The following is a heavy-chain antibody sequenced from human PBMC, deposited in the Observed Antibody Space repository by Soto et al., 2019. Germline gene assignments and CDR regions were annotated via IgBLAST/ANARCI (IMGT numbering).Heavy chain of an antibody. CDR3: AHIVVAGLGYYFDY. V-gene: IGHV2-5*02. J-gene: IGHJ4*02. CDR2: IYWDDDK. CDR1: GFSLSSTRMA. Sequence: SGPTLVNPTQTLTLTCTFSGFSLSSTRMAVGWIRQPPGKALEWLALIYWDDDKRYSPFLKSRLTITKGTSKNQVVLTMSNMDPLDTASYYCAHIVVAGLGYYFDYWGQGTLVTVSS. D-gene: IGHD6-19*01.